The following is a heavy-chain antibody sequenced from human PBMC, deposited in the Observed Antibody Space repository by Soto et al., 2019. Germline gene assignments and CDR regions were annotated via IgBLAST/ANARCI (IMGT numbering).Heavy chain of an antibody. D-gene: IGHD4-4*01. CDR1: GFTFSSYG. V-gene: IGHV3-33*01. CDR2: IWYDGSNK. CDR3: ARDLYGGNSPTYYYYGMDV. J-gene: IGHJ6*02. Sequence: GGSLRLSCAASGFTFSSYGMHWVRQAPGKGLEWVAVIWYDGSNKYYADSVKGRFTISRDNSKNTLYLQMNSLRAEDTAVYYGARDLYGGNSPTYYYYGMDVWGQGTTVTVSS.